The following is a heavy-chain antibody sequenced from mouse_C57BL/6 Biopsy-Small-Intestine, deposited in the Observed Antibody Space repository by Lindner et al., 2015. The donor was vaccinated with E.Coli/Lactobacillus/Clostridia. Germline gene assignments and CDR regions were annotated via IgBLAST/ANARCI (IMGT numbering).Heavy chain of an antibody. J-gene: IGHJ3*01. Sequence: VQLQESGADLVKPGASVKISCKASGYAFSRYWMNWVKQRPGKGLEWIGQIYLGDGDCNYNGKFKDKATLTADKSSSTAYMQLSSLTSEDSAVYYCARSFDHGSSYKAWFAYWGQGTLVTVSA. CDR1: GYAFSRYW. CDR2: IYLGDGDC. V-gene: IGHV1-80*01. CDR3: ARSFDHGSSYKAWFAY. D-gene: IGHD1-1*01.